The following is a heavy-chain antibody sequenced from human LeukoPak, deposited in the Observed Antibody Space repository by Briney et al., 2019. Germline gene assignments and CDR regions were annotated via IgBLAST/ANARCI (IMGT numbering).Heavy chain of an antibody. CDR2: ISSSSSYI. CDR3: AKNGIAARLNFDY. D-gene: IGHD6-6*01. V-gene: IGHV3-21*04. Sequence: GGSLRLSCAASGFTFSSYSMNWVRQAPGKGLEWVSSISSSSSYIYYADSVKGRFTISRDNAKNSLYLQMNSLRAEDTAVYYCAKNGIAARLNFDYWGQGTLVTVSS. CDR1: GFTFSSYS. J-gene: IGHJ4*02.